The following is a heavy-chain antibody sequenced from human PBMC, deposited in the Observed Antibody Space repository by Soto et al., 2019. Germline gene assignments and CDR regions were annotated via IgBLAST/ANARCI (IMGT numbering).Heavy chain of an antibody. V-gene: IGHV3-23*01. D-gene: IGHD6-6*01. Sequence: EVQLLESGGGLVQPGGSLRLSCAASGFTFSSYAMSWVRQAPGKGLEWVSAISGSGGSTYYADSVKGRFTISRDNSKNKLYLQMNSLRAEDTAVYYCAIVEYSSSSRYYYGMYVWGQGTTVTVSS. CDR1: GFTFSSYA. CDR3: AIVEYSSSSRYYYGMYV. J-gene: IGHJ6*02. CDR2: ISGSGGST.